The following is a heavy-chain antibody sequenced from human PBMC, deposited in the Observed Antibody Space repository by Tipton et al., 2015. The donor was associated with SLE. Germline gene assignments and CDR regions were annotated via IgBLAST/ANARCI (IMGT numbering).Heavy chain of an antibody. CDR3: ARRSSSLGVYFDY. J-gene: IGHJ4*02. D-gene: IGHD6-6*01. CDR1: GASIRTSY. Sequence: TLSLTCTVSGASIRTSYCNWIRQPPGQGLEWIGNIYYSGSTYYNPSLKSRVSISVDTSKNQFSLRLSSVTAADTAVYYCARRSSSLGVYFDYWGQGTLVTVSS. CDR2: IYYSGST. V-gene: IGHV4-59*12.